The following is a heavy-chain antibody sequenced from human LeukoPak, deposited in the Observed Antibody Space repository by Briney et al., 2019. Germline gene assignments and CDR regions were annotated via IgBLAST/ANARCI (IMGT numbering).Heavy chain of an antibody. CDR3: ARDVGHYMDV. CDR2: INKSGSKF. V-gene: IGHV3-7*01. Sequence: GRSLRPSCAASGFTFSSYWMSCVRQTPGKGLEWVANINKSGSKFYYVAAVNGRFTIVRDNGKNSLYLQMNGLRAEDTAVYYCARDVGHYMDVWGKGTTVTVSS. CDR1: GFTFSSYW. J-gene: IGHJ6*03.